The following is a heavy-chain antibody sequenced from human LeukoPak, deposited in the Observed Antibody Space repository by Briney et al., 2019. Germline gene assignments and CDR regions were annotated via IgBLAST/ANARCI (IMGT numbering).Heavy chain of an antibody. CDR2: LSSDGSNK. V-gene: IGHV3-30*04. CDR1: GFTCSTCA. D-gene: IGHD6-13*01. Sequence: HPGGSLRLSCAASGFTCSTCAMHWVRQAPGKGLEWVAVLSSDGSNKYYADSVKGRFIISRDNSKNTLYLQMNSLRDEDTAVYYCARAGAAAGTHFDSWGQGTLVTVSS. CDR3: ARAGAAAGTHFDS. J-gene: IGHJ4*02.